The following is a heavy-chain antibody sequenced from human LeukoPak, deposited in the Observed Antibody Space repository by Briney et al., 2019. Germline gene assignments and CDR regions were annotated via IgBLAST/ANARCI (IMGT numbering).Heavy chain of an antibody. CDR1: GFTFSGSL. CDR2: IKSKANSYAT. J-gene: IGHJ4*02. Sequence: GGSLRLSCAASGFTFSGSLIHWVRQASGKGLEWVGRIKSKANSYATAYAASVRGRFSISRDDSKNTAYLQMNSLKTEDTTVYYCTRQDCSGGTCSYVDYWGQGTLVTVSS. CDR3: TRQDCSGGTCSYVDY. D-gene: IGHD2-15*01. V-gene: IGHV3-73*01.